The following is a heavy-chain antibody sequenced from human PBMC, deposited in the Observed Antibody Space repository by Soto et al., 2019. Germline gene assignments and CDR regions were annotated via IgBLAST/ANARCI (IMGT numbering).Heavy chain of an antibody. CDR3: ARDRYSSGPYYFDY. V-gene: IGHV3-30-3*01. Sequence: GGSLRLSCAASGFTFSSYAMHWVRQAPGKGLEWVAVISYVGSNKYYADSVTGRFTISRDNSKNTLYLQMNSLRAEDTAVYYCARDRYSSGPYYFDYWGQGTLVTVSS. D-gene: IGHD6-19*01. CDR1: GFTFSSYA. J-gene: IGHJ4*02. CDR2: ISYVGSNK.